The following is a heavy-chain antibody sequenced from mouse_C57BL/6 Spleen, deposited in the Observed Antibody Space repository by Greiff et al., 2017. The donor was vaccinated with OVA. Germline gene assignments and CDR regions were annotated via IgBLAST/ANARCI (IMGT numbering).Heavy chain of an antibody. CDR2: ISSGGDYI. J-gene: IGHJ1*03. CDR1: GFTFSSYA. Sequence: EVKVVESGEGLVKPGGSLKLSCAASGFTFSSYAMSWVRQTPEKRLEWVAYISSGGDYIYYADTVKGRFTISRDNARNTLYLQMSSLKSEDTAMYYCTRDPGSSNWYFDVWGTGTTVTVSS. CDR3: TRDPGSSNWYFDV. V-gene: IGHV5-9-1*02. D-gene: IGHD1-1*01.